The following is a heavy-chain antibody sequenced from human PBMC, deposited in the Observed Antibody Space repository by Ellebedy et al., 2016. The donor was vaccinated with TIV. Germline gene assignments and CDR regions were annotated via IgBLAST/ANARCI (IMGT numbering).Heavy chain of an antibody. CDR1: GYTFTDYG. J-gene: IGHJ1*01. CDR3: ARDRDIRSSSDFQH. D-gene: IGHD6-6*01. CDR2: ISTHIGNT. V-gene: IGHV1-18*04. Sequence: AASVKVSCKASGYTFTDYGITWLRQAPGQGLEWMGWISTHIGNTNYAQKFRGRVTMTTDTSTTTGYMELRSLRSDDTAVYYCARDRDIRSSSDFQHWGQGTLVTVSS.